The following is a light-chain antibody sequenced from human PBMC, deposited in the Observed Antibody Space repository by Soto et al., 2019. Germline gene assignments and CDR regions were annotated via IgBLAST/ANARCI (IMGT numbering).Light chain of an antibody. CDR1: QSVSSGY. J-gene: IGKJ4*01. Sequence: IWFTHPPRSPALTPAERAPPPCMAGQSVSSGYLAWYQQKPGQAPRLLIYGASSRATGIPDRFSGSGSGTDFTLTISRLEPEDFAVYYCQQYVRSLTSGGGTKVDIK. V-gene: IGKV3-20*01. CDR3: QQYVRSLT. CDR2: GAS.